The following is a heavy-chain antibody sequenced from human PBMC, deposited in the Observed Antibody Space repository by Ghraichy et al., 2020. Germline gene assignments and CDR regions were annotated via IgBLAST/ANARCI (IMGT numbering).Heavy chain of an antibody. V-gene: IGHV3-30*18. CDR3: AKDTLWFGELGPHDF. CDR2: ISYDGNNK. J-gene: IGHJ4*02. D-gene: IGHD3-10*01. Sequence: SLRLSCAASGFTFSGYGMHWVRQAPGKGLEWVAVISYDGNNKYYADSVKGRFTVSRDNSKKTLYLQMNSLRADDTAVYYCAKDTLWFGELGPHDFWGQGTLVTVSS. CDR1: GFTFSGYG.